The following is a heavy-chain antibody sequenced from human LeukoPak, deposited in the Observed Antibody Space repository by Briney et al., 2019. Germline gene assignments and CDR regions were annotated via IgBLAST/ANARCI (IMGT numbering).Heavy chain of an antibody. Sequence: PSETLSLTCTLYGGSFNDSYWTWIRQPPGKGLEWIGEINHSGGTDYNPALRSRVTISVDPSKNQLSLQLRSMTAADTGVYYCAGVSGIMISLGGVISYFDYWGQGTLVTVSS. CDR2: INHSGGT. D-gene: IGHD3-16*02. CDR1: GGSFNDSY. V-gene: IGHV4-34*01. CDR3: AGVSGIMISLGGVISYFDY. J-gene: IGHJ4*02.